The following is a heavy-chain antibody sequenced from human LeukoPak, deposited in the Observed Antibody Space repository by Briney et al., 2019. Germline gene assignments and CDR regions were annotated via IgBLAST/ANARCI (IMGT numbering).Heavy chain of an antibody. D-gene: IGHD3-22*01. CDR2: ISAYNGNT. CDR3: ARPTEQHYYDSYAFDI. Sequence: GASVKVSCKASGYTFINYGISWVRQAPGQGLEWMGWISAYNGNTNYAQKLQGRVTMTTDTSTSTAYMELRSLRSDDTAVYYCARPTEQHYYDSYAFDIWGQGTMVTVSS. V-gene: IGHV1-18*01. CDR1: GYTFINYG. J-gene: IGHJ3*02.